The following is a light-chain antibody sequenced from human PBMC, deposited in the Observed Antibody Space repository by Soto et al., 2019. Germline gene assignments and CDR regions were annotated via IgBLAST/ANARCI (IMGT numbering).Light chain of an antibody. CDR1: QSVSSSY. V-gene: IGKV3-20*01. J-gene: IGKJ2*01. Sequence: EIVLTQSPGTLSLSPGERATLSCRASQSVSSSYLAWYQQKPGQAPRLLIYGASSRATGIPERFSGSGSGTDFTLTISRLEPEDFAVYYCQQSGSSPPRSDTFGQGTKLEIK. CDR2: GAS. CDR3: QQSGSSPPRSDT.